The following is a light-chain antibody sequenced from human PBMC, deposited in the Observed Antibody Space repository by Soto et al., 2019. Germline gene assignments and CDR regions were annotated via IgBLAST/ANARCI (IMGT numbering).Light chain of an antibody. V-gene: IGLV2-23*01. CDR2: EGS. Sequence: QSALTQPASVSGSPGQSITISCTGTSSDVGSYNLVSWYQQHPGKAPKLMIYEGSKRPSGVSNRFSGSKSGNTASLTISVLQAEDEAEYYCCSYAGSRTHVVFGGGTKLTVL. CDR3: CSYAGSRTHVV. CDR1: SSDVGSYNL. J-gene: IGLJ2*01.